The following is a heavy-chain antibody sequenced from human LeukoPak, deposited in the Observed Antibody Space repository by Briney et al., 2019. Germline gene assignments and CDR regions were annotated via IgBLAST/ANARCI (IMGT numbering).Heavy chain of an antibody. V-gene: IGHV3-30*02. D-gene: IGHD5-18*01. CDR3: AKDEGGYSYADY. CDR1: GFTFSSYG. Sequence: GGSLRLSCAASGFTFSSYGMHWVRQAPGKGLEWVAFIRYDGSNKYYADSVKGRSTISRDNSKNTLYLQMNSLRAEDTAVYYCAKDEGGYSYADYWGQGTLVTVSS. CDR2: IRYDGSNK. J-gene: IGHJ4*02.